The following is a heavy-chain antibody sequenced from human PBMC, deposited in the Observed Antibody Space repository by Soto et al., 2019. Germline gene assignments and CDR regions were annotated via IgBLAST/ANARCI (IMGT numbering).Heavy chain of an antibody. V-gene: IGHV5-10-1*01. CDR1: GYSFTSYW. CDR3: ARHDYGDSHYYYYGMDV. CDR2: IDPSDSYT. J-gene: IGHJ6*02. D-gene: IGHD4-17*01. Sequence: GESLKTSCKGSGYSFTSYWISWVRQMPGKGLEWMGRIDPSDSYTNYSPSFQGHVTISADKSISTAYLQWSSLKASDTAMYYCARHDYGDSHYYYYGMDVWGQGTTVTVSS.